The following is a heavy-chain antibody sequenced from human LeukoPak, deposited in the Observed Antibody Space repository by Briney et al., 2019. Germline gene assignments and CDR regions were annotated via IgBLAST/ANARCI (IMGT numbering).Heavy chain of an antibody. D-gene: IGHD2-15*01. V-gene: IGHV4-34*01. Sequence: PSGTLSLTCAINGGSFSGYYVTWLRQAPGKGLEWIGEINPRGSTIHNPSLKSRVTISLDTSKNQFSLKLSSVTAADTAVYYCARETKLLANPQYYFFMDVWGKGTTVTVSS. J-gene: IGHJ6*03. CDR2: INPRGST. CDR3: ARETKLLANPQYYFFMDV. CDR1: GGSFSGYY.